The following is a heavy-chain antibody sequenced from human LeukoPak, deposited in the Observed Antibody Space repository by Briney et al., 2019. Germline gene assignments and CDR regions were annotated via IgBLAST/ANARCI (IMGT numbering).Heavy chain of an antibody. Sequence: GGSLRLSRAASGFTFSSYGMHWVRQAPGKGLEWVAVIWYDGTNKYYVDSVKGRFTIPRDNSKNTLYLQMNSLRAEDTAVYYCARGARSVPNFNWFDPWGQGTLVTVSS. CDR2: IWYDGTNK. CDR1: GFTFSSYG. J-gene: IGHJ5*02. CDR3: ARGARSVPNFNWFDP. D-gene: IGHD1-1*01. V-gene: IGHV3-33*01.